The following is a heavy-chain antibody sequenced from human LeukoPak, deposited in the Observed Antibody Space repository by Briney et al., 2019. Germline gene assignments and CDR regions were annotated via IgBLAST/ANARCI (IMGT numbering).Heavy chain of an antibody. J-gene: IGHJ4*02. Sequence: SGGSLRLSCAASGFTLSDYYMSWIRQAPGRGLEWVSYMSSSGTKIYYTGSVKGRFTISRDIAKKSVYLQMNSLRAEDTAVYYCARGGWEIYFDYWGLGTLVTVSS. D-gene: IGHD1-26*01. V-gene: IGHV3-11*04. CDR2: MSSSGTKI. CDR1: GFTLSDYY. CDR3: ARGGWEIYFDY.